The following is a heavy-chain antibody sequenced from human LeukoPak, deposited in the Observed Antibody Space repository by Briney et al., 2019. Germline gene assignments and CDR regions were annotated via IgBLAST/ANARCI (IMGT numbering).Heavy chain of an antibody. V-gene: IGHV3-11*01. CDR2: ISSSAYTM. D-gene: IGHD2-15*01. Sequence: GGSLRLSCEASGFTLSDYHMSWIRQAPGKGLEWVSQISSSAYTMHHANSVKGRFTISRDNAKNSLSLQMNSLRADDTAVYYCARLNGHYSRGVDYWGQGTLVTVSP. J-gene: IGHJ4*01. CDR1: GFTLSDYH. CDR3: ARLNGHYSRGVDY.